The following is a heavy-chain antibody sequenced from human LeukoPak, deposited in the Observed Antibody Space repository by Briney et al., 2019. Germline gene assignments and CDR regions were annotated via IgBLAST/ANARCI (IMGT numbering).Heavy chain of an antibody. CDR1: GFTFSNAW. CDR3: ARDRGYYYGSGSYNYYYYGMDV. V-gene: IGHV3-7*03. Sequence: GGSLRLSCAASGFTFSNAWMSWVRQAPGKGLEWVANIKQDGSEKYYVDSVKGRFTISRDNAKNSLYLQMNSLRAEDAAVYYCARDRGYYYGSGSYNYYYYGMDVWGQGTTVTVSS. CDR2: IKQDGSEK. J-gene: IGHJ6*02. D-gene: IGHD3-10*01.